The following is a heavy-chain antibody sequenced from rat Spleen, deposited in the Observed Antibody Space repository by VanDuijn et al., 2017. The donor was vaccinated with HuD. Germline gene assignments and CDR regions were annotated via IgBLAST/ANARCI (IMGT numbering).Heavy chain of an antibody. V-gene: IGHV2-30*01. CDR1: GFSLTSYS. Sequence: QVQLKESGPGLVQPSQTLSLTCTVSGFSLTSYSVHWVRQPTGKGLQWMGVIWTGRSTDYNSALKSRLSISRDTYKSQVFLKMNSLQTEEIATYYCARGPTHILPDYWGQGVMVTVSS. CDR2: IWTGRST. D-gene: IGHD3-5*01. CDR3: ARGPTHILPDY. J-gene: IGHJ2*01.